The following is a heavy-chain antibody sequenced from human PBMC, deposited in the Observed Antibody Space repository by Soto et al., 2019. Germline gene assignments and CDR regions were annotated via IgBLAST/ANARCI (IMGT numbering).Heavy chain of an antibody. V-gene: IGHV1-18*04. Sequence: QVQLVQSGAEVKKPGASVKVSCKASGYTFTTYGITWVRQAPGQGLEWMGWISAYSGNTNYAQKPQGRLTVTTNTSTNTAYMDLRSLRSHDTAVYYCARVVKAGDYGDYGRYYFDYWGHGTLVTVSS. CDR1: GYTFTTYG. D-gene: IGHD4-17*01. CDR3: ARVVKAGDYGDYGRYYFDY. J-gene: IGHJ4*01. CDR2: ISAYSGNT.